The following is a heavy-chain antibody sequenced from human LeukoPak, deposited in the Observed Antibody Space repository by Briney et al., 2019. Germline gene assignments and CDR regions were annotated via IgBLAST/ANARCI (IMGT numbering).Heavy chain of an antibody. CDR2: ISGSGGST. J-gene: IGHJ4*02. Sequence: PGRSLRLSCAASGFTFSSHAMHWVRQAPGKGREWVSAISGSGGSTYYADSVKGRFTISRDNSKNTLYLQMKSLRAEETAVYYCGRGIGRIPYIYFDYWGQGTLVTVSS. CDR1: GFTFSSHA. D-gene: IGHD3-10*01. V-gene: IGHV3-23*01. CDR3: GRGIGRIPYIYFDY.